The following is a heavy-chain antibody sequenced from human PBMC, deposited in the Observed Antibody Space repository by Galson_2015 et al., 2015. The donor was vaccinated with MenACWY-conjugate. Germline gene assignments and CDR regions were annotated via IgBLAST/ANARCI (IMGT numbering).Heavy chain of an antibody. CDR2: IKQDGSEK. Sequence: SLRLSCAASGFTFSNAWMSWVRQAPGKGLEWVANIKQDGSEKYYVDSVKGRFTISRDNAKNSLYLQMNSLRAEDTAVYYCARDSVFGVVISDTLDYWGQGTLVTVSS. J-gene: IGHJ4*02. D-gene: IGHD3-3*01. CDR1: GFTFSNAW. CDR3: ARDSVFGVVISDTLDY. V-gene: IGHV3-7*03.